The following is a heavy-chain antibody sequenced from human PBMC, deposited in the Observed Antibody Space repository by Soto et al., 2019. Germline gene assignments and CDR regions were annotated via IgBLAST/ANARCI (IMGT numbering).Heavy chain of an antibody. CDR3: AREPVPYYYYGMDV. D-gene: IGHD2-2*01. CDR2: IWYDGSNK. Sequence: ESVGGVVQPGRSLRLSCAASGFTFSSYGMHWVRQAPGKGLEWVAVIWYDGSNKYYADSVKGRFTISRDNSKNTLYLQMNSLRAEDTAVYYCAREPVPYYYYGMDVWGQGTTVTVSS. V-gene: IGHV3-33*01. CDR1: GFTFSSYG. J-gene: IGHJ6*02.